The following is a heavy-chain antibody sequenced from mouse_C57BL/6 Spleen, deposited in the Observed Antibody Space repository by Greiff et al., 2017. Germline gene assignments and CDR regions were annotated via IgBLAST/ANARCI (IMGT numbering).Heavy chain of an antibody. CDR2: IRSKSNNYAT. CDR3: VRHLFSDYGAMGN. D-gene: IGHD6-2*01. J-gene: IGHJ4*01. Sequence: EVKLVESGGGLVQPKGSLKLSCAASGFSFNTYAMNWVRQAPGKGLEWVARIRSKSNNYATYYADSVKDRFTISRDDSESMLYLQMNNLKTEDTAMCYCVRHLFSDYGAMGNWGHGTSVSVSS. V-gene: IGHV10-1*01. CDR1: GFSFNTYA.